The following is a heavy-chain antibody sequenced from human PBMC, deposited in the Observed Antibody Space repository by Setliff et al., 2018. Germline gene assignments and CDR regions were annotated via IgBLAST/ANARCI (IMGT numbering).Heavy chain of an antibody. Sequence: SVKVSCKAPGVTFSTYAMNWVRQAPGQGLEWVGVIVPQTRTTSYAQKFQGRVTITADESTTTGYMELSGLRSDDTAVYFCATEGRGVTTAHWGQGTLVTVSS. CDR2: IVPQTRTT. J-gene: IGHJ4*02. CDR1: GVTFSTYA. V-gene: IGHV1-69*13. D-gene: IGHD4-17*01. CDR3: ATEGRGVTTAH.